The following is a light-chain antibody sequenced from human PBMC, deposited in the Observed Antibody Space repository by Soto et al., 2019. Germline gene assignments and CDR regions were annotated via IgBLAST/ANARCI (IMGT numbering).Light chain of an antibody. J-gene: IGLJ1*01. V-gene: IGLV2-14*01. CDR3: SSYTSSSLYV. Sequence: QSALTKPASVSGSPGQSITISCTGTSSDVGGYNFVSWYQQHPGKAPKFMIYAVTNRPSGISHRFSGSKSGNTASLTISGLQAEDEADYYCSSYTSSSLYVFGTGTKVTVL. CDR1: SSDVGGYNF. CDR2: AVT.